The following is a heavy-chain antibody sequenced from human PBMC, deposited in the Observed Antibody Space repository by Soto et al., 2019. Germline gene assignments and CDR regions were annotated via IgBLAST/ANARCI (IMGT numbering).Heavy chain of an antibody. CDR3: ARHFEDTMIVVVINNWFDP. D-gene: IGHD3-22*01. CDR1: GGSISSSSDY. J-gene: IGHJ5*02. V-gene: IGHV4-39*01. CDR2: IYYSGST. Sequence: SQTLSLACTVSGGSISSSSDYWGLIREPTGKGLEWIGSIYYSGSTYYNPSLKSRVTISVDTSKNQFSLKLSSVTAADTAVYYCARHFEDTMIVVVINNWFDPWGQGTLVTVSS.